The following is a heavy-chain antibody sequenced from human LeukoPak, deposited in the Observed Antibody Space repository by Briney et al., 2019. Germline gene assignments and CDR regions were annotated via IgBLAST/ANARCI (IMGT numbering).Heavy chain of an antibody. CDR2: ISGDGGST. CDR3: AKLRGLYDYVWGSYRHYTGDSDY. V-gene: IGHV3-43*02. D-gene: IGHD3-16*02. J-gene: IGHJ4*02. CDR1: GFTFDDYA. Sequence: PGGSLRLSCAASGFTFDDYAMHWVRQAPGKGLEWVSLISGDGGSTYYADSVKGRFTISRDNSKNSLYLQMNSLRTEDTALYYCAKLRGLYDYVWGSYRHYTGDSDYWGQGTLVTVPS.